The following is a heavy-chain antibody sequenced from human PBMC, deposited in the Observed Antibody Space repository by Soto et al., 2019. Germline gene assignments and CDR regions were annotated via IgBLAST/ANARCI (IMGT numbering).Heavy chain of an antibody. V-gene: IGHV4-39*01. J-gene: IGHJ3*02. CDR1: GGSISSSSYY. CDR2: IYYSGST. CDR3: ARHDSGSYFDAFDI. Sequence: QLQLQESGPGLVKPSETLSLTCTVSGGSISSSSYYWGWIRQPPGKGLEWIGSIYYSGSTYYNPSLKSRVTISVDTSKNHFSLELSSVTAADTAVYCCARHDSGSYFDAFDIWGQGTMVTVSS. D-gene: IGHD1-26*01.